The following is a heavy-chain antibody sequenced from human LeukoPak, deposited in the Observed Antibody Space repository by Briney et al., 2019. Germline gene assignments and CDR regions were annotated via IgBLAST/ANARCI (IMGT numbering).Heavy chain of an antibody. Sequence: GRSLRLSWAASGFTFSSYAMHWVRQAPGKGLEWLAVISYDGSNKYYADSVKGRFTISRDTSKNTLYLQMNSLRAEDTAVYYCARGRYYFGSGSYPQDYWGQGTLVTVSS. J-gene: IGHJ4*02. V-gene: IGHV3-30-3*01. CDR3: ARGRYYFGSGSYPQDY. CDR2: ISYDGSNK. D-gene: IGHD3-10*01. CDR1: GFTFSSYA.